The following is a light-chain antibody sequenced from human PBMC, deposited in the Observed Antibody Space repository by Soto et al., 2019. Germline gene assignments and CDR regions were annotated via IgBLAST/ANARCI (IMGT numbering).Light chain of an antibody. CDR1: NSNMGNYA. Sequence: QSVLTQPPSVSGAPRQRVTISCSGSNSNMGNYAVNWYQQLPGKPPKLLIYYNDLLASGVSPRFSGSKSGTSASLAISGLQSEDEADYYCAVWDDILSAPVFGGGTKLTVL. J-gene: IGLJ3*02. V-gene: IGLV1-36*01. CDR2: YND. CDR3: AVWDDILSAPV.